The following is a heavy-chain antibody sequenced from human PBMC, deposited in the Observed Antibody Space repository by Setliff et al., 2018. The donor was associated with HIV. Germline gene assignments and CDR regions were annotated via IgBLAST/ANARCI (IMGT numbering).Heavy chain of an antibody. V-gene: IGHV4-4*07. CDR3: ARGQYCGGGSCYSPSYNWFDP. Sequence: SETLSLTCLVSGGSISSYYWSWIRQSAGKGLEWIGRIYSSGSTKYNPSLKSRVTMSLDTSKNEFSLKLSSVTAADTAVYYCARGQYCGGGSCYSPSYNWFDPWGQGTLVTVSS. CDR2: IYSSGST. CDR1: GGSISSYY. J-gene: IGHJ5*02. D-gene: IGHD2-15*01.